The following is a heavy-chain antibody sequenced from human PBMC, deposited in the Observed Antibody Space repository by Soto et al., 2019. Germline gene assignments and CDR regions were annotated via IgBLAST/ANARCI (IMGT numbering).Heavy chain of an antibody. CDR1: GGTISGYY. V-gene: IGHV4-4*07. CDR3: ARGQRFSDWFDP. J-gene: IGHJ5*02. Sequence: SETLSLTCSVYGGTISGYYWTWIRQPAGKGLEWIGRIYSSGNTKYNPSLQSRVTMSLDTSNNQFSLRLTSVTAADTAVYYCARGQRFSDWFDPWGQGTLVTVSS. CDR2: IYSSGNT. D-gene: IGHD3-3*01.